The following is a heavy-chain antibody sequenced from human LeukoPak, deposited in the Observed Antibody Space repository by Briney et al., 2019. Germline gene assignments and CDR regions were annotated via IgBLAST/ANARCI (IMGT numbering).Heavy chain of an antibody. CDR2: IYYSGST. D-gene: IGHD3-10*01. V-gene: IGHV4-59*08. CDR1: GGSISSDY. CDR3: ARQTGYFRY. J-gene: IGHJ1*01. Sequence: SETLSLACTVSGGSISSDYWSWIRQPPAKALEWIGHIYYSGSTNYNPSLKSRVTISIDTSKNQFSLKLNSVTAADTAVYYGARQTGYFRYWGQGTLVAVSS.